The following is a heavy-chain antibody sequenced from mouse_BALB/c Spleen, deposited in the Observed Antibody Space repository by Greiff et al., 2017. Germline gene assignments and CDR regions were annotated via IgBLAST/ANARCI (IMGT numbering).Heavy chain of an antibody. CDR3: ARGYDEGHPPYWYFEV. D-gene: IGHD2-14*01. CDR1: GYTFTSYW. Sequence: VQLQQSGAELAKPGASVKMSCKASGYTFTSYWMHWVKQRPGQGLEWIGYINPSTGYTEYNQKFKDKATLTADKSSSTAYMQLSSLTSEDSAVYYCARGYDEGHPPYWYFEVWGAGTTVTVSS. J-gene: IGHJ1*01. CDR2: INPSTGYT. V-gene: IGHV1-7*01.